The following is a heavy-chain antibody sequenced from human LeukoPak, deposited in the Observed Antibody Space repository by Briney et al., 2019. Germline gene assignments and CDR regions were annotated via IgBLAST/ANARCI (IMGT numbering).Heavy chain of an antibody. CDR2: INPNSGGT. CDR3: ARVGIAVAGTGHDAFDI. J-gene: IGHJ3*02. CDR1: GYTFTGYY. V-gene: IGHV1-2*02. Sequence: ASVKVSCKASGYTFTGYYMHWVRQAPGQGLEWMGWINPNSGGTNYAQKFQGRVTMTRDTSISTAYMELSTLRSDDTAVYYCARVGIAVAGTGHDAFDIWGQGTMVTVSS. D-gene: IGHD6-19*01.